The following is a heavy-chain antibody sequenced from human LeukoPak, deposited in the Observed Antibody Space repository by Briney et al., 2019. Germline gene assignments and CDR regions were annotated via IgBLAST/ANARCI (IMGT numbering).Heavy chain of an antibody. V-gene: IGHV4-59*12. Sequence: PSETLSLTCTVSGGSISSYYWSWIRQPPGKGLEWIGYIYYSGSTNYNPSLKSRVTISVDTSKNQFSLKMRSVTAADTAVYYCARTVVTLDWYFDLWGRGTLVSVSS. CDR2: IYYSGST. CDR3: ARTVVTLDWYFDL. CDR1: GGSISSYY. D-gene: IGHD4-23*01. J-gene: IGHJ2*01.